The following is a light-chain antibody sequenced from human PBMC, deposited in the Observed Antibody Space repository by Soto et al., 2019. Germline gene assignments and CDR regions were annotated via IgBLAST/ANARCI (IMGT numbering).Light chain of an antibody. Sequence: DIQMTQSPSTLSASVGDRVTITCRASQSIDTWLAWYQQKPKRVPKLLIYDASSLESGVPLRFRGSGSGTEFTLTISSLQPDDSATYYCLQDINYPWTFGQGTKVDIK. V-gene: IGKV1-5*01. CDR3: LQDINYPWT. CDR1: QSIDTW. CDR2: DAS. J-gene: IGKJ1*01.